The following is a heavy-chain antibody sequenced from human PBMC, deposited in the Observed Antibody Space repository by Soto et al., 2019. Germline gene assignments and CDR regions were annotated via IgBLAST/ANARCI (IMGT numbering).Heavy chain of an antibody. CDR2: LNTYGNT. CDR3: GRESGETWDYEAS. Sequence: QVQLQESGPGLVRPSETLSLTCTVSGGSMRSYRWSWIRQPAGKGLEWIGRLNTYGNTHYNPSLKSRVTVSVDTSRNQFFLTLRSVTAADSAVYHCGRESGETWDYEASWGHGTPVTVSS. V-gene: IGHV4-4*07. CDR1: GGSMRSYR. D-gene: IGHD1-7*01. J-gene: IGHJ5*01.